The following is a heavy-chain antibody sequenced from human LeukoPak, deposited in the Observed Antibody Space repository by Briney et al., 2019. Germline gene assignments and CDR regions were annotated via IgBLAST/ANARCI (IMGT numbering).Heavy chain of an antibody. D-gene: IGHD3-10*01. CDR1: GGSISSSNW. J-gene: IGHJ4*02. CDR2: IYHSGST. V-gene: IGHV4-4*02. Sequence: SGTLSLTCADSGGSISSSNWWSWVRQPPGKGLEWIGEIYHSGSTNYNPSLKSRVTISVDKSKNQFSLKLSSVTAADTAVYYCARVGGELLWFGESSFFDYWGQGTLVTVSS. CDR3: ARVGGELLWFGESSFFDY.